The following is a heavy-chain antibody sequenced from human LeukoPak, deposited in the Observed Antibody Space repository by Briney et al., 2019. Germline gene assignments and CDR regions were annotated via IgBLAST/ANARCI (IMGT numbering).Heavy chain of an antibody. J-gene: IGHJ4*02. CDR2: INPNSGGT. D-gene: IGHD2-2*01. CDR3: ARESCSSTSCLSIDDY. V-gene: IGHV1-2*02. CDR1: GYTFIAYY. Sequence: GASVKVSCKASGYTFIAYYMHWVRQAPGQGLEWMGWINPNSGGTNYAQKFQGRVTMTRDTSISTVYMGLSRLRSDDTAVYYCARESCSSTSCLSIDDYWGQGTLVTVSS.